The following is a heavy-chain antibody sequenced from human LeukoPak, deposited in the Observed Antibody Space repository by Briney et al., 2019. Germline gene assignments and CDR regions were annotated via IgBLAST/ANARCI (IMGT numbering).Heavy chain of an antibody. CDR3: ARDPGTLLNYYYYMDV. Sequence: ASVKVSCKASGYTFTGYYMHWVRQAPGQGLEWMGWINPNSGGTNYAQKFQGRVTMTRDTSISTAYTELSRLRSDDTAVYYCARDPGTLLNYYYYMDVWGKGTTVTVSS. D-gene: IGHD1-1*01. J-gene: IGHJ6*03. CDR1: GYTFTGYY. V-gene: IGHV1-2*02. CDR2: INPNSGGT.